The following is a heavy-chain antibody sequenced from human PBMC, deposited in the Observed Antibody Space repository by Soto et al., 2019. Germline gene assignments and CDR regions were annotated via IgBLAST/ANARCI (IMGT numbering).Heavy chain of an antibody. J-gene: IGHJ4*02. CDR1: GYTFTSYA. D-gene: IGHD6-19*01. CDR2: INAGNGNT. Sequence: QVQLVQSGAEVKKPGASVKVSCKASGYTFTSYAMHWVRQAPGQRLEWMGWINAGNGNTKYSQKFQGRVTITRDTSASTAYMELSSLRSEGTAVYYCARVSGWYYFDDWGQGTLVTVSS. V-gene: IGHV1-3*01. CDR3: ARVSGWYYFDD.